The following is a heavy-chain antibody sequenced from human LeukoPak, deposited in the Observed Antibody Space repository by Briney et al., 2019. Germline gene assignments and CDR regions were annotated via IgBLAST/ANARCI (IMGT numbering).Heavy chain of an antibody. V-gene: IGHV4-34*01. Sequence: PSENLSLTCAVYGGSFSGYYWSWIRQPPGKGLEWIGEINHSGSTNYNPSLKSRVTISVDTSKNQFSLKLSSVTAADTAVYYCARANRTDYYYGMDVWGKGTTVAVSS. CDR1: GGSFSGYY. CDR3: ARANRTDYYYGMDV. CDR2: INHSGST. J-gene: IGHJ6*04. D-gene: IGHD1-14*01.